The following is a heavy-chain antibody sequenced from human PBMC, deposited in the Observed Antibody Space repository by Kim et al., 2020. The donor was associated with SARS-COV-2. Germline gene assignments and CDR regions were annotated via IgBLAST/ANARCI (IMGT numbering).Heavy chain of an antibody. Sequence: KSSALTLQGRVTITRDTSTSTVYMELSSLRSEDTAVYYCARSPRDAFDIWGQGTMVTVSS. V-gene: IGHV1-46*01. CDR2: K. CDR3: ARSPRDAFDI. J-gene: IGHJ3*02.